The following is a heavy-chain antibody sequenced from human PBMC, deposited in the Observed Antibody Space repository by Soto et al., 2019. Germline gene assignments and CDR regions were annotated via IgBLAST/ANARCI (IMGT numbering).Heavy chain of an antibody. J-gene: IGHJ4*02. CDR2: IYHSGST. Sequence: QEQLQESGPGLVKPSGTLSLTCAVSGVSISSNNWWSWVRQPPGKGLEWIGEIYHSGSTNYNPSLKTRVTIPVEKSNTQFSLQLSSVTAADTAVYFCARWTIGSSGEKDSGGQGALATVSS. V-gene: IGHV4-4*02. D-gene: IGHD6-25*01. CDR1: GVSISSNNW. CDR3: ARWTIGSSGEKDS.